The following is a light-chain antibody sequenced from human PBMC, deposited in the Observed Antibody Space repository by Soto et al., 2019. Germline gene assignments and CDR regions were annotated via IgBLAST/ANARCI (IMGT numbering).Light chain of an antibody. J-gene: IGLJ1*01. Sequence: QSVLTQPASVSGSPGQSITISCTGTSSDVGRYNYVSWYQHHPGKAPKLLIYDVSNRPSGVSNRFSGSKSDNTASLTISGLQPEDEADYYCSSYTTSNTRQIVFGTGTQLTVL. CDR3: SSYTTSNTRQIV. CDR2: DVS. V-gene: IGLV2-14*03. CDR1: SSDVGRYNY.